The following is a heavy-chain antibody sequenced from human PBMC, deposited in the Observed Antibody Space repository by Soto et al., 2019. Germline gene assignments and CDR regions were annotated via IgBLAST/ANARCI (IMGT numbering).Heavy chain of an antibody. J-gene: IGHJ1*01. CDR3: ARDRVESGYPEYCQH. V-gene: IGHV3-53*01. Sequence: EVQLVESGGGLIQPGGSLRLSCAASGFTVSSNYMSWVRQAPGKGLEWVSVIYSGGSTYYADSVKGRFTISRDNSKNTLYLQTNSLRAEDTAVYYCARDRVESGYPEYCQHWGQGTLVTVSS. CDR2: IYSGGST. CDR1: GFTVSSNY. D-gene: IGHD3-22*01.